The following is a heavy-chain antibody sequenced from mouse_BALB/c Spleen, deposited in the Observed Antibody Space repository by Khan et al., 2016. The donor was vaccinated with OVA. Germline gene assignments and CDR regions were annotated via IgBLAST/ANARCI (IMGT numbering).Heavy chain of an antibody. J-gene: IGHJ2*03. CDR2: INPSTGYT. Sequence: VQLQESGAELAKPGASVKMSCKASGYTFINYWILWVKQRPGQGLEWIGYINPSTGYTEYNQNFKDKATLTADKSSSTAYMQLSSLTSEDSAVYYCARRGLRWDYFDYWGQGTSLTVSS. V-gene: IGHV1-7*01. CDR3: ARRGLRWDYFDY. CDR1: GYTFINYW. D-gene: IGHD1-1*01.